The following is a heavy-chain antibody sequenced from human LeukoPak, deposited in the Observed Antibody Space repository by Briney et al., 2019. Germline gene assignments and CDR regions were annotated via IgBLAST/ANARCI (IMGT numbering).Heavy chain of an antibody. CDR1: GFTFISYA. CDR3: ARDEDAF. V-gene: IGHV3-48*02. CDR2: ISSDSSTI. J-gene: IGHJ4*02. Sequence: PGGSLRLSCAASGFTFISYAMSWVRQAPGKGLEWISYISSDSSTIFYADSVKGRFTISRDNVKNSLFLQLNSLRDEDTAVYYCARDEDAFGGQGTLVTVSS.